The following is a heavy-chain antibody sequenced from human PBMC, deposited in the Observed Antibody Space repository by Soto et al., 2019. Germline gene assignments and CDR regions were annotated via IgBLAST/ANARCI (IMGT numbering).Heavy chain of an antibody. CDR2: FDPEDGET. CDR1: GYTLTELS. D-gene: IGHD3-16*01. J-gene: IGHJ4*02. V-gene: IGHV1-24*01. Sequence: ASVKVSCKVSGYTLTELSMHWVRQPPGKGLEWMGGFDPEDGETIYAQKFQGRVTMTEDTSTDTAYMELRSVRSDDTHVYYCASSLYYDYVWGKPYWVQGSMDTVSS. CDR3: ASSLYYDYVWGKPY.